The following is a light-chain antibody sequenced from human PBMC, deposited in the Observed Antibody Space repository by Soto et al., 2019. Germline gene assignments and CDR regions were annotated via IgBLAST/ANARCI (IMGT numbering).Light chain of an antibody. CDR2: GAS. Sequence: EIVMTQSPATLSVSPGERATLSCRASQSISSNIAWYQHKPGQAPRLLIYGASTRATGLPDRFSDSGSGTEFTLTISSLQSEDFAVYYFQQYNKWPLTFGQGTKVESK. V-gene: IGKV3-15*01. CDR1: QSISSN. J-gene: IGKJ1*01. CDR3: QQYNKWPLT.